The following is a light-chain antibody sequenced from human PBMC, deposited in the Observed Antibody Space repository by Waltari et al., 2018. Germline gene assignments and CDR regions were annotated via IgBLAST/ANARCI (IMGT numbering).Light chain of an antibody. CDR1: STNIGAGYD. V-gene: IGLV1-40*01. CDR3: QSYDYSLSAYV. Sequence: QSVLTQPPSVSGAPGQWVTISCTGSSTNIGAGYDVPWYQQVPETAPKPLIYGSTNRPSGVPDRFSGSKSGTSASLAITGLQAEDEADYYCQSYDYSLSAYVFGIGTKVTVL. J-gene: IGLJ1*01. CDR2: GST.